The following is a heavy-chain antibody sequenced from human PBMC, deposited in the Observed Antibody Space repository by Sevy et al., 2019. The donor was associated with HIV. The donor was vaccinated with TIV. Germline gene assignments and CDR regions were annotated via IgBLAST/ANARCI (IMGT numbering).Heavy chain of an antibody. CDR3: GGGAPYYYYGLEV. CDR2: IKQDGREM. Sequence: GGSLRLSCAASGFTFSSYWMTWVRQAPGQGLEWVANIKQDGREMNYVHSVRGRFTISRDNAKNSLFLQMHSLRAEDTAVYYCGGGAPYYYYGLEVWGQGTTVTVSS. CDR1: GFTFSSYW. D-gene: IGHD3-10*01. J-gene: IGHJ6*02. V-gene: IGHV3-7*01.